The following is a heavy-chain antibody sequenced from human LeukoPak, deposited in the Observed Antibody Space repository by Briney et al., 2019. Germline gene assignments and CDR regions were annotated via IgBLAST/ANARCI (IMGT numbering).Heavy chain of an antibody. CDR3: ARGYSYGNYYYYYMDV. CDR1: GGTFSSYA. Sequence: ASVKVSCKASGGTFSSYAISWVQQAPGQGLEWMGGIIPIFGTANYAQKFQGRVTITTDESTSTAYMEPSSLRSEDTAVYYCARGYSYGNYYYYYMDVWGKGTTVTVSS. J-gene: IGHJ6*03. D-gene: IGHD5-18*01. CDR2: IIPIFGTA. V-gene: IGHV1-69*05.